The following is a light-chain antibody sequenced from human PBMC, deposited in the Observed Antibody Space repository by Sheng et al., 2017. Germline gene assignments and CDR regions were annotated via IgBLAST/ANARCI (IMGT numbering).Light chain of an antibody. CDR2: GAS. V-gene: IGKV3-15*01. CDR3: QQYNNRPLYT. Sequence: ETVMTQSPATLSVSPGERVTLSCRASQSVSTNLAWYQQKPGQAPRLLIYGASTRATGVPARFSGRGSATEFTLTISSLQSEDFAVYYCQQYNNRPLYTFGLGTKLEIK. CDR1: QSVSTN. J-gene: IGKJ2*01.